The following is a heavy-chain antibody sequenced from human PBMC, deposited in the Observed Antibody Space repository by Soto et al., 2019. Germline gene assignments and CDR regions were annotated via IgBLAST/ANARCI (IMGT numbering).Heavy chain of an antibody. CDR3: ARDRQQLRIFRWFDP. CDR2: ISAYNGNT. J-gene: IGHJ5*02. D-gene: IGHD6-13*01. CDR1: GYTFTSYG. Sequence: QVQLVQSGGGVKKPGASVKVSCKASGYTFTSYGISWVQQAPGHGLEWMGWISAYNGNTNYAQKLQGRVTMTTDTSTSTAYMELRSLRSDDTAVYYCARDRQQLRIFRWFDPWGQGTLVTVSS. V-gene: IGHV1-18*01.